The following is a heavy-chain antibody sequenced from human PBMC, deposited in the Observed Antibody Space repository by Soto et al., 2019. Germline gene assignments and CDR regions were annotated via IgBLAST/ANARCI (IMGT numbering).Heavy chain of an antibody. D-gene: IGHD5-12*01. Sequence: QVQLVESGGGVVQPGRSLRLSCAAAGFAFSSYAMNWVRQAPGKGLEWVALISYDGYNQQYADSVKGRFTISRDHSKNTLYLQMNSLRDEETAVYYWASEWREGHSGFEYFQHWGQGTLVTVSS. J-gene: IGHJ1*01. V-gene: IGHV3-30-3*01. CDR2: ISYDGYNQ. CDR3: ASEWREGHSGFEYFQH. CDR1: GFAFSSYA.